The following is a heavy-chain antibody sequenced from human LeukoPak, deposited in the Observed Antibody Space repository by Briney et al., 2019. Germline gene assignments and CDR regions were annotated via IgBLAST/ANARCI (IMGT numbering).Heavy chain of an antibody. J-gene: IGHJ4*02. V-gene: IGHV3-23*01. CDR1: GFPFSRSA. Sequence: GSLSLSCAASGFPFSRSAMTWVRPTPGKGLDWVSSISSSGNAYYADSVKGRFTISRDNSKNMLYLQMNSLRAEDTAVYYCVKGRISEDGLDFWGQGALVTVSS. CDR3: VKGRISEDGLDF. CDR2: ISSSGNA. D-gene: IGHD6-13*01.